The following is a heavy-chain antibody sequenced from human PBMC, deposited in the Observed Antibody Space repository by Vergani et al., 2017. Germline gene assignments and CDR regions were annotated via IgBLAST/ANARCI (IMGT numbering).Heavy chain of an antibody. CDR2: ISGSGGNI. V-gene: IGHV3-23*01. D-gene: IGHD3-9*01. J-gene: IGHJ6*02. Sequence: EIQVLESGGGLVQPGGSLRLSCAASGFTFSSYAMSWVRQAPGKGLQWVSGISGSGGNIFYADSVKGRFTISRDNSKNTLYLQMSSLRAEDTAVYFCVKEISXYDTLTAYYGMDVWGQGTTVTVSS. CDR3: VKEISXYDTLTAYYGMDV. CDR1: GFTFSSYA.